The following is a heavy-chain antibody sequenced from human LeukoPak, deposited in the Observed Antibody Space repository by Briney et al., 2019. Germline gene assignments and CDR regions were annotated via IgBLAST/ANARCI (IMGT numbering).Heavy chain of an antibody. D-gene: IGHD3-10*01. CDR2: IYYSGST. CDR3: ARTYGSGSYYNVGHFDY. V-gene: IGHV4-59*01. J-gene: IGHJ4*02. CDR1: GGSISSYY. Sequence: SETLSLTCTVSGGSISSYYWSWIRQPPGKGLEWIGYIYYSGSTNYNPSLKSRVTISVDTSKNQFSLKLSSVTAADTAVYYCARTYGSGSYYNVGHFDYWGQGTLVTVSS.